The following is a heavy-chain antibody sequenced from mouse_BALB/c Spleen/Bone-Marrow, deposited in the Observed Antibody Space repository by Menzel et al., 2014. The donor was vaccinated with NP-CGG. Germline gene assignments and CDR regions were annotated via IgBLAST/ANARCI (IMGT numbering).Heavy chain of an antibody. V-gene: IGHV14-3*02. Sequence: EVQLVESGAELVKPGASVKLSCTASGFNIXDTYMHWVKQRPEQGLEWIGRIDPANGNTKYDPKFQGKATITADTSSNTAYLQLSSLTSEDTAVYYCARFGVDYWGQGTTLTVSS. D-gene: IGHD3-1*01. CDR1: GFNIXDTY. J-gene: IGHJ2*01. CDR2: IDPANGNT. CDR3: ARFGVDY.